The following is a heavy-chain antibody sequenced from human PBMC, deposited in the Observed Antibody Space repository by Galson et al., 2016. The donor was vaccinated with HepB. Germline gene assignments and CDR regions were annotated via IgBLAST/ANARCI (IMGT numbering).Heavy chain of an antibody. CDR1: GRSIRCGGYY. D-gene: IGHD3-9*01. Sequence: TLSLTCSVSGRSIRCGGYYWTWIRQHPGKGLEWIGYINYSGSTSYNPSVKSRVTISIDTSKNQFSLTLTSVTAADTAVYYCARDVCGEPDMRYIYYGMDVWGQGTTVTVSS. J-gene: IGHJ6*02. V-gene: IGHV4-31*03. CDR3: ARDVCGEPDMRYIYYGMDV. CDR2: INYSGST.